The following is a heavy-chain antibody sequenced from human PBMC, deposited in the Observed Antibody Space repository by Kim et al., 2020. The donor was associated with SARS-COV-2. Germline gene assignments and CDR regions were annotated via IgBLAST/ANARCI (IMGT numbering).Heavy chain of an antibody. V-gene: IGHV5-51*01. D-gene: IGHD6-19*01. CDR1: GYSFTTYW. Sequence: GESLKISCKGSGYSFTTYWIGWVRQMPGKGLEWMGIIYPDDSDTRYSPSFQGQVTISADKSISTAYLQWSSLKASDTAMYYCARRSGWYMGGRYYYGMDVWGQGTTVTVFS. J-gene: IGHJ6*02. CDR3: ARRSGWYMGGRYYYGMDV. CDR2: IYPDDSDT.